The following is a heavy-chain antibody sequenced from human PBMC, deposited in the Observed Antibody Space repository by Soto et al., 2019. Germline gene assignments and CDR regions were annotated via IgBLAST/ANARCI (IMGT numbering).Heavy chain of an antibody. D-gene: IGHD3-10*01. CDR1: GESISGGGFS. V-gene: IGHV4-30-2*06. CDR3: ARGHYFGSGSTD. J-gene: IGHJ4*01. CDR2: IYPSGTS. Sequence: SETLSHTCAVSGESISGGGFSWNWNRQSPGKGLEWIGYIYPSGTSYYNPSLKSRVTISVDKSQNQFSLRLSSMTAADTAVYYCARGHYFGSGSTDWGHGTLVTVS.